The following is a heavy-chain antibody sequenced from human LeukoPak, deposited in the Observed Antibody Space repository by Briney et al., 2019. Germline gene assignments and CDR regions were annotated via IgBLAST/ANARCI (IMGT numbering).Heavy chain of an antibody. CDR1: GFSFSRNG. CDR3: ARNLYYYDSSGYYYY. D-gene: IGHD3-22*01. J-gene: IGHJ4*02. Sequence: PGGSLRLSCAASGFSFSRNGMHWVRQAPGKGLEWVAFIRYGGSDKYYSGSVKGRFTISRDNSKNTLYLQMNSLRAEDTAVYYCARNLYYYDSSGYYYYWGQGTLVTVSS. CDR2: IRYGGSDK. V-gene: IGHV3-30*02.